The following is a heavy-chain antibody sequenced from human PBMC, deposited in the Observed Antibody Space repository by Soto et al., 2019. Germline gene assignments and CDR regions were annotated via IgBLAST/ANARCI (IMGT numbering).Heavy chain of an antibody. V-gene: IGHV4-34*01. CDR2: INHSGST. CDR1: GGSFSGYY. J-gene: IGHJ5*02. CDR3: ARRYEQWLVRGGWFDP. D-gene: IGHD6-19*01. Sequence: QVQLQQWGAGLLKPSETLSLTCAVYGGSFSGYYWSWIRQPPGKGLEWIGEINHSGSTNYNPSLKSRVTISVDTSKNQFSLKLSSVTAADTAVYYCARRYEQWLVRGGWFDPWGQGTLVTVSS.